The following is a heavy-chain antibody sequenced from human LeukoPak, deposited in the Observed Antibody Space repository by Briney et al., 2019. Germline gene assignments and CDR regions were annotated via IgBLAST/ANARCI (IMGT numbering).Heavy chain of an antibody. CDR3: AEDRSSSLVDY. V-gene: IGHV3-30*18. CDR1: GFTFSSYG. Sequence: PGGSLRLSCAASGFTFSSYGMHWVRQAPGKGLEWVAVISYDGSNKYYADSVKGRFTISRDNSKNTLYLQMNSLRAEDTAVYYCAEDRSSSLVDYWGQGTLVTVSS. D-gene: IGHD6-13*01. J-gene: IGHJ4*02. CDR2: ISYDGSNK.